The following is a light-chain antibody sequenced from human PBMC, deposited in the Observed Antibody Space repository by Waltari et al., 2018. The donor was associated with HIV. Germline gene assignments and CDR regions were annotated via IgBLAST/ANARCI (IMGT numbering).Light chain of an antibody. CDR3: QQYYSSPQT. Sequence: ATRMTQSPPSFSASTGNRVTITCRASRDISTNLAWYQQKPGSAPKLLMYGATTLQSGVPSRFNGSGSGTDFTLTINCLQSEDFATYYCQQYYSSPQTFGQGTKVEVK. CDR1: RDISTN. CDR2: GAT. V-gene: IGKV1-8*01. J-gene: IGKJ1*01.